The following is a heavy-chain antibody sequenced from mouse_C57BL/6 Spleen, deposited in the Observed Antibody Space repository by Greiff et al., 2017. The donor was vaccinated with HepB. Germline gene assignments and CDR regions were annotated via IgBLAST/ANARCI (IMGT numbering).Heavy chain of an antibody. Sequence: VQLQQSGPELVKPGDSVKISCKASGYSFTGYFMNWVMQSHGKSLEWIGRINPYNGDTFYNQKFKGKATLTVDKSSSTAHMELRSLTSEDSAVYYCARSLLRGYYFGYWGQGTTLTVSS. CDR3: ARSLLRGYYFGY. V-gene: IGHV1-20*01. D-gene: IGHD2-10*01. CDR1: GYSFTGYF. CDR2: INPYNGDT. J-gene: IGHJ2*01.